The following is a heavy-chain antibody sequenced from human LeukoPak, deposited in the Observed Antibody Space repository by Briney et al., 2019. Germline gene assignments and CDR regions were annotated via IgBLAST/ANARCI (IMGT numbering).Heavy chain of an antibody. CDR2: VYFTGSA. CDR1: GDSISTCD. V-gene: IGHV4-4*07. D-gene: IGHD6-19*01. J-gene: IGHJ4*02. CDR3: ARRRRSVAANYFDY. Sequence: SETLSLTFTVSGDSISTCDWSCLRQPAGRGLEWIGRVYFTGSANYNPSLNSRVTMSIDTSKNQFSLNLSSVTAADTAVYYCARRRRSVAANYFDYWGQGTLVTVSS.